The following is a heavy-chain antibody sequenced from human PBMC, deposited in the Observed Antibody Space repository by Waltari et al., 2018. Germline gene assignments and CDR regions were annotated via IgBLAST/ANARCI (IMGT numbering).Heavy chain of an antibody. J-gene: IGHJ5*02. CDR3: ARGLTTLDL. CDR2: ISGSDNAI. CDR1: GFTFRDDG. V-gene: IGHV3-48*04. Sequence: VQLVESGGGFVQPGGSLRLSCAASGFTFRDDGMNWVRQAPGKGREWISYISGSDNAIYDANWVRGRFTISRDNAKDSLYLQMNNLRGDDTAVYYCARGLTTLDLWGQGTLVTVSS.